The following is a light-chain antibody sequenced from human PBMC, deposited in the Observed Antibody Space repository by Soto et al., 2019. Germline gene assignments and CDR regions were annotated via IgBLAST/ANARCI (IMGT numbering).Light chain of an antibody. Sequence: EVVMTQSPGTLSLSPGEAATLSCMASQSVSGNYLAWYQQKPGQSPRLVIYDASSRATGIPDRFSGSGSGTDFTLTISRLEPEDFAVYYCQQYGSSITFGQGTRLEIK. CDR3: QQYGSSIT. CDR2: DAS. CDR1: QSVSGNY. J-gene: IGKJ5*01. V-gene: IGKV3-20*01.